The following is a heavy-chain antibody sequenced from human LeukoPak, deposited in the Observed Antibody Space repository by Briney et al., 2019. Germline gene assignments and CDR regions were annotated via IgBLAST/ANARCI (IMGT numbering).Heavy chain of an antibody. CDR1: GFTFSSYA. V-gene: IGHV3-23*01. Sequence: GGSLRLSCAASGFTFSSYAMSWVRQAPGMGLEWVSAISGSGGSTYYADSVKGRFTISRDNSKNTLYLQMNSLRAEDTAVYYCAKDPYSSHYYFDYWGQGTLVTVSS. CDR3: AKDPYSSHYYFDY. J-gene: IGHJ4*02. D-gene: IGHD6-13*01. CDR2: ISGSGGST.